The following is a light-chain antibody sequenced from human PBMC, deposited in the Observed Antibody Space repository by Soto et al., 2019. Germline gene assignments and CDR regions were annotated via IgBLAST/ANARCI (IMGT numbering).Light chain of an antibody. CDR3: SSYTISSTCV. J-gene: IGLJ3*02. CDR2: EVS. V-gene: IGLV2-14*01. Sequence: QSALTQPASVSGSPGQSITISCTGTSSDVGAYNYVSWYQQHPGKAPKLMIYEVSNRPSGVSNRFSVSKSGNTASLTISGLQAEDESDYYCSSYTISSTCVFGGGTQLTVL. CDR1: SSDVGAYNY.